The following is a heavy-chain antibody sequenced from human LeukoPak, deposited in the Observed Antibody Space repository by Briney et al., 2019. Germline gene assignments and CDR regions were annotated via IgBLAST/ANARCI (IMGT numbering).Heavy chain of an antibody. D-gene: IGHD1-20*01. CDR3: VRDRGGGNWLDY. V-gene: IGHV3-21*01. Sequence: GGSLRLSCATSGFSFSTYNMNWVRQAPGKGLEWVSSVSSSSSHIYYSDSVKGRFTISRDNAKNSLFLQMNSLRAEDTAVYFCVRDRGGGNWLDYWSQGTLVTVSS. CDR2: VSSSSSHI. CDR1: GFSFSTYN. J-gene: IGHJ4*02.